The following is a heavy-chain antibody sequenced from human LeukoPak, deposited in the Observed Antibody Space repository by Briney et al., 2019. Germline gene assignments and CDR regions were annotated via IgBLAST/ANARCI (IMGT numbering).Heavy chain of an antibody. D-gene: IGHD4-23*01. Sequence: GASVKVSCKASGGTFISYAISWVRQAPGQGLEWMGGIIPIFGTANYAQKFQGRVTITADESTSTAYMELSSLRSEDTAVYYCARDTPNYGGNGAPFSLLDYWGQGTPVTVSS. J-gene: IGHJ4*02. CDR1: GGTFISYA. V-gene: IGHV1-69*13. CDR3: ARDTPNYGGNGAPFSLLDY. CDR2: IIPIFGTA.